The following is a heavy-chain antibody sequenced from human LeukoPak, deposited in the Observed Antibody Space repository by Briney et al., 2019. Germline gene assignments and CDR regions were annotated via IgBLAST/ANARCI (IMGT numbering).Heavy chain of an antibody. J-gene: IGHJ5*02. CDR2: ISVSGGST. CDR3: AKDSLITFRGVIDQ. CDR1: GFIFGNYA. V-gene: IGHV3-23*01. D-gene: IGHD3-16*01. Sequence: GGSLRLSCAASGFIFGNYAMSWVRQAPGKGLEWVSGISVSGGSTWYADSVKGRFTISRDNSNNTLYLQMNSLRADDTAVYYCAKDSLITFRGVIDQWGQGTLVTVSS.